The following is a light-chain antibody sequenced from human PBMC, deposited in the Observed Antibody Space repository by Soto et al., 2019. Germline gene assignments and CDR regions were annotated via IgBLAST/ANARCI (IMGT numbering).Light chain of an antibody. Sequence: IVLTQSPAPLTSFPGDRVTLSCRASQAVNTRLAWYQHKPGQAPRLLIYLTSNLAAGIPARFSGSGSETDFTLTISGVQPEDFAVYYCHQRHSCPRTFGQGTKVDIK. CDR3: HQRHSCPRT. CDR2: LTS. J-gene: IGKJ1*01. V-gene: IGKV3-11*01. CDR1: QAVNTR.